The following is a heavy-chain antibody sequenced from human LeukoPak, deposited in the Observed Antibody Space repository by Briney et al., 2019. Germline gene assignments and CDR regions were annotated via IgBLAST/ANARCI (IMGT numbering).Heavy chain of an antibody. V-gene: IGHV3-21*01. J-gene: IGHJ4*02. D-gene: IGHD6-6*01. Sequence: PGGSVRLSCAASGFAFSSYSMNWVRQAPGKGLEWVSSISSSSSYIYYADSVKGRFTISRDNAKNSLYLRMNSLRAEDTAVYYCARDSSSSDGFDYWGQGTLVTVSS. CDR3: ARDSSSSDGFDY. CDR1: GFAFSSYS. CDR2: ISSSSSYI.